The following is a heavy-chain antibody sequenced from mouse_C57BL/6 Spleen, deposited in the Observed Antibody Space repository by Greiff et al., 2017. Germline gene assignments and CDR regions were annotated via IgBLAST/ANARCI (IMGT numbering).Heavy chain of an antibody. Sequence: QVQLQQSGPELVKPGASVKISCKASGYAFSSSWMNWVKQRPGKGLEWIGRIYPGDGDTNYNGKFKGKATLTADTSSSTAYMQLSSLTSEDSAVYFCARGSFAYWGQGTLVTVAA. V-gene: IGHV1-82*01. CDR3: ARGSFAY. J-gene: IGHJ3*01. CDR1: GYAFSSSW. CDR2: IYPGDGDT.